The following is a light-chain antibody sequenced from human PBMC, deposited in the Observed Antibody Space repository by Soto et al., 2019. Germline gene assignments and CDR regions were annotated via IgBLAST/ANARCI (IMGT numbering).Light chain of an antibody. CDR1: NIGSKN. CDR3: QVWDSRTYVV. Sequence: SYELTQPLSVSVALGQTARITCGGNNIGSKNVHWYQQKPGQAPVLVIYRDSNRPSGIPERFSGSNSGNTATLTIIRAQAGDEADYYFQVWDSRTYVVFGGGTKVTVL. V-gene: IGLV3-9*01. J-gene: IGLJ2*01. CDR2: RDS.